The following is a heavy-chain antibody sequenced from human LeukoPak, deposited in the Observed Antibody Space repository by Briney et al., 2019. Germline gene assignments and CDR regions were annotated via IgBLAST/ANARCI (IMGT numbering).Heavy chain of an antibody. CDR1: GGSISSYY. Sequence: SETLSLTCTVSGGSISSYYWSWLRQPPGKGLEWIGYIYYSGTTNYNPSLKSRVTISVDTSKNQFSLKLSSVTAADTAVYYCARAVDTAMVVYYFDYWGQGTLVTVSS. CDR2: IYYSGTT. CDR3: ARAVDTAMVVYYFDY. V-gene: IGHV4-59*12. J-gene: IGHJ4*02. D-gene: IGHD5-18*01.